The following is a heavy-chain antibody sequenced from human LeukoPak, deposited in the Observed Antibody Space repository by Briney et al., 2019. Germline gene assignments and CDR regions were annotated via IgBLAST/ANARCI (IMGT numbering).Heavy chain of an antibody. J-gene: IGHJ6*04. CDR3: ARDAVPYCSSTSCYRMDV. Sequence: ASVKVSCKASGYTFTSYAMHWVRQAPGQRLEWMGWINAGKGNTKYSQKFQGRVTITRDTSASTAYMELSSLRSEDTAVYYCARDAVPYCSSTSCYRMDVWGKGTTVTVSS. CDR2: INAGKGNT. CDR1: GYTFTSYA. D-gene: IGHD2-2*01. V-gene: IGHV1-3*01.